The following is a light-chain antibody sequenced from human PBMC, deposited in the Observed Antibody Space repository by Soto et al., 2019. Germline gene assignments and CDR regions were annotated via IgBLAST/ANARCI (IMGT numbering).Light chain of an antibody. CDR2: DDS. CDR1: NIRGYS. J-gene: IGLJ2*01. V-gene: IGLV3-21*02. CDR3: QVWDSRGDRPV. Sequence: SYELTQPPSVSVAPGQTAKIACGGDNIRGYSVHWYLQKSGQAPVLVVYDDSDRTAGIPERFSGSNSGNMATLSISRVEAGDEGEYYCQVWDSRGDRPVFGGGTKLTVL.